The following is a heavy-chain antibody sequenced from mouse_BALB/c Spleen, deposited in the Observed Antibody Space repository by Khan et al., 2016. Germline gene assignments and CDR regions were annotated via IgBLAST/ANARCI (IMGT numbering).Heavy chain of an antibody. CDR1: GYTFTEYI. CDR2: FYPGSGSI. V-gene: IGHV1-62-2*01. Sequence: QVQLQQPGAGLVKPGASVNLSCKASGYTFTEYIIYWVKQRSGQGLEWMGWFYPGSGSIKYNEKFKDKATLTADKSSSTVYMELSRLTSEDSAVYFCARHGSKENAMDYWGQGTSVTVSS. J-gene: IGHJ4*01. CDR3: ARHGSKENAMDY. D-gene: IGHD1-1*01.